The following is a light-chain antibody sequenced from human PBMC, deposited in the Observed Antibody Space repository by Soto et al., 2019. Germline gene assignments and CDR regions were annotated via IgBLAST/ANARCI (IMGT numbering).Light chain of an antibody. V-gene: IGKV3-20*01. J-gene: IGKJ3*01. Sequence: EIVLTQSPGTLSLSPGERATLSCRASQSFSSSYLAWYQQKPGQAPRLLIYGASSRATGIPDRFSGSGSGTDFTLTISRLEPEDFAVYYCQQYGSSPFTFGTGPKVHIK. CDR2: GAS. CDR3: QQYGSSPFT. CDR1: QSFSSSY.